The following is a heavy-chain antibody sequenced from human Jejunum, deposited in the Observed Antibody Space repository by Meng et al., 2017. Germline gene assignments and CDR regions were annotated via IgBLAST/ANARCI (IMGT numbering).Heavy chain of an antibody. CDR3: ADPPSDY. V-gene: IGHV3-7*01. J-gene: IGHJ4*02. Sequence: LVGSGGGLVQPGGSLRLSCAASGFTLSHYWMTWVRQAPGKGLEWVANINQDGSQRHYVDSVKGRFTISRDNAKNSLYLQMNSLRAEDTAVYYCADPPSDYWGQGTLVTVSS. CDR2: INQDGSQR. CDR1: GFTLSHYW.